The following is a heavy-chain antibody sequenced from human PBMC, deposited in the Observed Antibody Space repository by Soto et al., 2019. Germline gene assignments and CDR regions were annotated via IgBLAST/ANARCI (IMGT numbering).Heavy chain of an antibody. CDR2: IWYDGSNK. CDR1: GFTFSSYG. Sequence: QVQLVESGGGVVQPGRSLRLSCAASGFTFSSYGMHWVRQAPGKGLEWVAVIWYDGSNKYYADSVKGRFTISRDNSNNALYLQTNSLRAADTAVYYCARSREWVRLGWFDPWGQGTLVTVSS. V-gene: IGHV3-33*01. D-gene: IGHD1-26*01. CDR3: ARSREWVRLGWFDP. J-gene: IGHJ5*02.